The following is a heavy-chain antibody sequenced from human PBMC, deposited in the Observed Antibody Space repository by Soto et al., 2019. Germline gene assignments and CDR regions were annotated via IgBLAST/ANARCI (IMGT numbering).Heavy chain of an antibody. Sequence: EVQLLESGGGLVQPGGSLRLSCAASGFTFSSYAMSLVRQAPGKGLEWVSAISGSGGSTYYADSVKGRFTISRDNSKNTLYLQMNSLRAEDTAVYYCAANRGYNYYYGMDVWGQGTTVTVSS. CDR2: ISGSGGST. CDR1: GFTFSSYA. CDR3: AANRGYNYYYGMDV. V-gene: IGHV3-23*01. D-gene: IGHD3-22*01. J-gene: IGHJ6*02.